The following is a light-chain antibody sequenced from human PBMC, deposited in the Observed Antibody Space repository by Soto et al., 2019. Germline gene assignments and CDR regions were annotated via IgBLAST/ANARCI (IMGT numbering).Light chain of an antibody. V-gene: IGKV3-15*01. J-gene: IGKJ1*01. CDR1: QSVRSY. CDR2: GAS. Sequence: EVVMTQSPATLSVSPGERATLSCGASQSVRSYLAWYQQKPGQAPRLLLHGASTRAPGIPARVSGSGSGTDFTLTISSLQSEDFAVYYCHQYDHWPQTFGQGTKVDIK. CDR3: HQYDHWPQT.